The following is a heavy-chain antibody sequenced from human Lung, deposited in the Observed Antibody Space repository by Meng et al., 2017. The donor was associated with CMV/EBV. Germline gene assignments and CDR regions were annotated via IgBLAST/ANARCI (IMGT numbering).Heavy chain of an antibody. CDR3: AKGENYFDSSGLDY. V-gene: IGHV3-23*01. Sequence: GEXXKISCTGSGFTFRNCAVSWVRQAPGKGLEFVSSISGGGDNTYYTDSVKGRFIISRDNSKNTLYLQMDSLRAEDTALYYCAKGENYFDSSGLDYWGQGSXVTVAS. J-gene: IGHJ4*02. CDR2: ISGGGDNT. CDR1: GFTFRNCA. D-gene: IGHD3-22*01.